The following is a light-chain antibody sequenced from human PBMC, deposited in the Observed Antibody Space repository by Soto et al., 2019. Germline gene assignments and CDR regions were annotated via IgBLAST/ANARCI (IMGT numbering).Light chain of an antibody. CDR2: GAS. CDR3: QQHGNSPA. V-gene: IGKV3-20*01. Sequence: EIVLTQSPGTLSLSPGERATLSCRASQSVSSSYLAWYQQKPGQAPRLLIYGASSRATGIPDRFSGSGSGTDFTLTISRLVPEDFAVYYCQQHGNSPAFGGGTKVEIK. CDR1: QSVSSSY. J-gene: IGKJ4*01.